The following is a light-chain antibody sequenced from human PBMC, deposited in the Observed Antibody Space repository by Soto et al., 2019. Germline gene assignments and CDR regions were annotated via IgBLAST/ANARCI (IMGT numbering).Light chain of an antibody. CDR1: QSVSSSY. CDR3: QQYGSSPPIT. J-gene: IGKJ4*01. CDR2: GAS. Sequence: EIVLTQSPGTLSLSPGERATLSCRASQSVSSSYLAWYQQKPGQAPRLLIYGASSRATGIPVRFSGSGSGTDFTLTISRLEPEDFAVYYCQQYGSSPPITFGGGTKVDIK. V-gene: IGKV3-20*01.